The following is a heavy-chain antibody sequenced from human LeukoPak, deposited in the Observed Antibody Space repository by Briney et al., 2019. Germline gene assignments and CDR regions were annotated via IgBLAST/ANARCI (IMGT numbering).Heavy chain of an antibody. CDR1: GYSFTSYW. V-gene: IGHV5-10-1*01. CDR3: ARPVGENCSATSCYRGAQYGY. Sequence: AGGSLRLSCLVSGYSFTSYWISWVRQMPGKGLEWMGKIDPSDSFTKYSPSFQGHVTMSVDKSINTAFLHCSGLKASDTAIYYCARPVGENCSATSCYRGAQYGYWGQGTLVTVSS. CDR2: IDPSDSFT. J-gene: IGHJ4*02. D-gene: IGHD2-2*01.